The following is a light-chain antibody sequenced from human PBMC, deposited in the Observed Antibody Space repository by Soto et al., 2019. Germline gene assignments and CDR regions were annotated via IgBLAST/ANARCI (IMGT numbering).Light chain of an antibody. CDR2: KAS. CDR3: QHYNSYSEA. CDR1: QSISSY. Sequence: DIQMTQSPASLSASVGDRVTITCRASQSISSYLNWYQQKPGKAPKLLIYKASTLASGVPSRFSGSGSGTEFTLTISSLQPDDFATYYCQHYNSYSEAFGEGTKVDI. J-gene: IGKJ1*01. V-gene: IGKV1-5*03.